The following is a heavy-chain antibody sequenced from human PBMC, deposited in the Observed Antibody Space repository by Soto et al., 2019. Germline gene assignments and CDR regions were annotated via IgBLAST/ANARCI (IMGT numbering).Heavy chain of an antibody. J-gene: IGHJ3*01. CDR1: GGTFSSYA. Sequence: SVKVSCKASGGTFSSYAISWVRQAPGQGLEWMGGIIPIFGTANYAQKFQGRVTITADKSTSTAYMELSSLRSEDTAVYYCAREGFDDFLTVEVFDFWAKGTMVPVS. V-gene: IGHV1-69*06. CDR3: AREGFDDFLTVEVFDF. CDR2: IIPIFGTA. D-gene: IGHD3-9*01.